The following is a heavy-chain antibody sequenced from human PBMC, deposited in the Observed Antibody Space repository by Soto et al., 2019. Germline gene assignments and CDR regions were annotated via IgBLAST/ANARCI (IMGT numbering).Heavy chain of an antibody. CDR3: ETDSLYSTTWYDYFDL. D-gene: IGHD4-17*01. Sequence: EGQLVESGGGLVKPGGSLRLSCAASGCIFTNYGMHWVRQAPGKGLELFASISRTGDDVLYADSVKGRFSISRDNAKNSLSLQMSSLRVEDTSVYYCETDSLYSTTWYDYFDLWGQGTLVTVSS. CDR1: GCIFTNYG. CDR2: ISRTGDDV. J-gene: IGHJ5*02. V-gene: IGHV3-21*06.